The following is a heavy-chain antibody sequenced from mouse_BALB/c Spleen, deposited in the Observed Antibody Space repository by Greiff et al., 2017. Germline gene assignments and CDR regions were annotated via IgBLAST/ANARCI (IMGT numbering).Heavy chain of an antibody. CDR2: IWAGGST. Sequence: VKLMESGPGLVAPSQSLSITCTVSGFSLTSYGVHWVRQPPGKGLEWLGVIWAGGSTNYNSALMSRLSISKDNSKSQVFLKMNSLQTDDTAMYYCARVDYDYYYCDYWGQGTTLTVSS. D-gene: IGHD2-4*01. CDR3: ARVDYDYYYCDY. J-gene: IGHJ2*01. CDR1: GFSLTSYG. V-gene: IGHV2-9*02.